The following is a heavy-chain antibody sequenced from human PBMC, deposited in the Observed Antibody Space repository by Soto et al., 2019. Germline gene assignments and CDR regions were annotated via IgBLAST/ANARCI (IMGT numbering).Heavy chain of an antibody. CDR1: GFTFSSYA. V-gene: IGHV3-23*01. CDR2: LSGAALNT. D-gene: IGHD3-3*01. J-gene: IGHJ4*02. Sequence: EVQLLDSGGGLVQPGGSLRLSCADSGFTFSSYALHWVRQSPGKGLEWVSTLSGAALNTYYADSVKRRFSISRDSSKRTVYLQMNSLSAADTAVYYCAKDLWSGRGGGIDYWGQGTLVTVSS. CDR3: AKDLWSGRGGGIDY.